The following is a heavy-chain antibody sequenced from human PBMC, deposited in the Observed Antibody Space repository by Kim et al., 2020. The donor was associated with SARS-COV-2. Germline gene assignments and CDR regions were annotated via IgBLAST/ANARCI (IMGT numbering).Heavy chain of an antibody. D-gene: IGHD4-17*01. J-gene: IGHJ5*02. CDR3: ARLGSDDYGVDP. Sequence: RYSPSFQGQVTISADKSISTAYLQWSSLKASDTAMYYCARLGSDDYGVDPWGQGTLVTVSS. V-gene: IGHV5-51*01.